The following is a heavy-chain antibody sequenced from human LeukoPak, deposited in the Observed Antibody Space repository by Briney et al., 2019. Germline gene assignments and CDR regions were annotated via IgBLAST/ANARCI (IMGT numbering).Heavy chain of an antibody. D-gene: IGHD3-22*01. Sequence: SETLSLTCNVSGDSISSGIHSWSWIRQPAGKGLGYIGRIYTSGSTNYSPSLKSRVTISVDTSKNQFSLKLSSVTAADTAVYYCARESYESSGLSSWFDPWGQGTLVTVSS. CDR1: GDSISSGIHS. CDR2: IYTSGST. V-gene: IGHV4-61*02. CDR3: ARESYESSGLSSWFDP. J-gene: IGHJ5*02.